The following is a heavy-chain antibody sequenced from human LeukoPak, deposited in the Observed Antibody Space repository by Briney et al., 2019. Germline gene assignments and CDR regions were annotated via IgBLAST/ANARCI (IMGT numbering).Heavy chain of an antibody. CDR2: IIPNFGTA. CDR3: ARDKDY. CDR1: GGTFSSYA. Sequence: ASVTVSCKASGGTFSSYAISWVRQAPGQGLEWMGGIIPNFGTANYAQKFQGRVTIAADESTSTAYMELSSLRSEDTAVYYCARDKDYWGQGTLVTVSS. J-gene: IGHJ4*02. V-gene: IGHV1-69*13.